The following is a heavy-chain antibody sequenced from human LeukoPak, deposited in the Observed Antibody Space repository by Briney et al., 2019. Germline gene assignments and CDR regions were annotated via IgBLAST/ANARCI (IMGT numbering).Heavy chain of an antibody. Sequence: PSETLSLTCAVYGGSFSGYYWSWIRQPAGKGLEWIGRIYTSGSTNYNPSLKSRVTMSVDTSKNQFSLKLSPVTAADTAVYYCASHSHNWFDPWGQGTLVTVSS. CDR3: ASHSHNWFDP. CDR2: IYTSGST. V-gene: IGHV4-59*10. D-gene: IGHD4-11*01. CDR1: GGSFSGYY. J-gene: IGHJ5*02.